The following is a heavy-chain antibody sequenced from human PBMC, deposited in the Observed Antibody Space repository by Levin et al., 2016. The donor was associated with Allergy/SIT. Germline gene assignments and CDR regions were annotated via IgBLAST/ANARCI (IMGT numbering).Heavy chain of an antibody. CDR1: GGSFSGYY. CDR2: INHSGST. CDR3: ARLGPRFTRLTGTTHGAFDI. V-gene: IGHV4-34*01. J-gene: IGHJ3*02. D-gene: IGHD1-14*01. Sequence: SETLSLTCAVYGGSFSGYYWSWIRQPPGKGLEWIGEINHSGSTNYNPSLKSRVTISVDTSKNQFSLKLSSVTAADTAVYYCARLGPRFTRLTGTTHGAFDIWGQGTMVTVSS.